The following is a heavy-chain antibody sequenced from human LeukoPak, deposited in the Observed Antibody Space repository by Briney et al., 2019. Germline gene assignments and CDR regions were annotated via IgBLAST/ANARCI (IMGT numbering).Heavy chain of an antibody. CDR3: ARDLHPPLLRYFDSSNYIDAFDI. V-gene: IGHV1-18*01. Sequence: GAPVKVSCKASGYTFTSYGISWVRQAPGQGLEWMGWISAYNGNTNYAQKLQGRVTMTTDTSTSTAYMELRSLRSDDTAVYYCARDLHPPLLRYFDSSNYIDAFDIWGQGTMVTVSS. D-gene: IGHD3-9*01. CDR1: GYTFTSYG. CDR2: ISAYNGNT. J-gene: IGHJ3*02.